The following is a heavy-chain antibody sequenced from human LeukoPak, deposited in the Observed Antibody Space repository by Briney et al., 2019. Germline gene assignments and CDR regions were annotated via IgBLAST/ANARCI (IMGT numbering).Heavy chain of an antibody. V-gene: IGHV4-59*08. Sequence: SETLSLTCTVSGGPISSYYWSWIRQPPGKGLEWIGYIYYSGSTNYNPSLKSRVTISVDTSKNQFSLKLSSVTAADTAVYYCVRGGYCSGGSCSDAFDIWGQGTMVTVSS. J-gene: IGHJ3*02. CDR1: GGPISSYY. D-gene: IGHD2-15*01. CDR2: IYYSGST. CDR3: VRGGYCSGGSCSDAFDI.